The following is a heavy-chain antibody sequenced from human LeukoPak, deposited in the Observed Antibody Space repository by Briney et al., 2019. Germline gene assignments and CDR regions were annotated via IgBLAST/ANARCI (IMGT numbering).Heavy chain of an antibody. V-gene: IGHV3-23*01. Sequence: GGSLRLSCAASGITFSSYAMSWVRQAPGQGLEWVSTISPSGGSTYYADSLKGRFTISRDNSKDTLSLQMNSLRAEDTAVYYCARYYDILTNCHRFDSWGQGTLVTVSS. CDR1: GITFSSYA. CDR2: ISPSGGST. D-gene: IGHD3-9*01. J-gene: IGHJ4*02. CDR3: ARYYDILTNCHRFDS.